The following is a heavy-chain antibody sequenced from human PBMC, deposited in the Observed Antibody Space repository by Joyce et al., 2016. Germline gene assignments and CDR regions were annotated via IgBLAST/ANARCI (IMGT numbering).Heavy chain of an antibody. CDR3: ARFYSGYDYRWFDP. V-gene: IGHV4-31*03. Sequence: QVQLQESGPGLVKPSQTLSLTCTASGGSISSGSYFWSWIRQHPGKGLEWIGYIYYTGTTDYNPSLKSRLTISVDTSKNQFSLKLSSVTAADTAVYYCARFYSGYDYRWFDPWGQGTLVTVSS. J-gene: IGHJ5*02. CDR1: GGSISSGSYF. CDR2: IYYTGTT. D-gene: IGHD5-12*01.